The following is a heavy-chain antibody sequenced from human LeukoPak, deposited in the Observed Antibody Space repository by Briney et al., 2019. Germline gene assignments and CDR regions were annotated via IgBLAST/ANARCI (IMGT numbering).Heavy chain of an antibody. J-gene: IGHJ4*02. D-gene: IGHD3-10*01. CDR1: GFTFSSQA. V-gene: IGHV3-23*01. Sequence: GGSLRLSCAASGFTFSSQAMTWVRQAPGKGLEWVSGMSGSGMTIYYADSVKGRFIISRDNSKNTLYLQMNSLRAEDTAVYYCANYGSVSYFAYWGQGTLVTVSS. CDR3: ANYGSVSYFAY. CDR2: MSGSGMTI.